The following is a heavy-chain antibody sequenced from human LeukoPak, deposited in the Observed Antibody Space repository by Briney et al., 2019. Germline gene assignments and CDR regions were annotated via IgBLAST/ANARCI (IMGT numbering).Heavy chain of an antibody. Sequence: GASVRVSCKASGYTFTGYYMHWVRQAPGQGLEWMGWINPSSGGTNYAQKFQGRVTMTRDTSISTAYMELSRLRSDDTAVYYCARDFGDIVVVPGGMDVWGQGTTVTVSS. V-gene: IGHV1-2*02. J-gene: IGHJ6*02. CDR2: INPSSGGT. D-gene: IGHD2-2*01. CDR3: ARDFGDIVVVPGGMDV. CDR1: GYTFTGYY.